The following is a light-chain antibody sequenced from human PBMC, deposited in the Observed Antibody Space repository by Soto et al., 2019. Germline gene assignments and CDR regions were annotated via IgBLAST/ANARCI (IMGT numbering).Light chain of an antibody. J-gene: IGLJ1*01. CDR2: DDS. CDR3: QVWDDNSDHHV. CDR1: NIGGKS. Sequence: SYELTQTSSVSVAPGQTARISCGGNNIGGKSVHWDQQKPGQAPVVVVYDDSDRPSGIPERFSGSNSGNTATLTISRVEAGDEADYHCQVWDDNSDHHVFGTGTKVTVL. V-gene: IGLV3-21*02.